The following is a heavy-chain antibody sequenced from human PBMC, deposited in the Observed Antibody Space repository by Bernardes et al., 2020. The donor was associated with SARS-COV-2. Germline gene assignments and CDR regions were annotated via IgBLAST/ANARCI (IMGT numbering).Heavy chain of an antibody. CDR1: GFTFSNYA. CDR3: AKDPRDSYCSGGSCYWFDP. D-gene: IGHD2-15*01. CDR2: ISGSGGST. V-gene: IGHV3-23*01. Sequence: GGSLRLSCAVSGFTFSNYAMSWVRQAPGKGLEWVSTISGSGGSTYYADSVRGRFTISRDNSRTTLYLQMNSLRAEDTAVYYCAKDPRDSYCSGGSCYWFDPWGQGTLVTVSS. J-gene: IGHJ5*02.